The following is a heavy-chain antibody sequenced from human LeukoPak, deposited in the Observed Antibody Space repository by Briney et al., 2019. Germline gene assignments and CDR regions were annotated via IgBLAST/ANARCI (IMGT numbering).Heavy chain of an antibody. Sequence: ASVKVSCKASGYTFTGYYMHWVRQAPGQGLEWMGWINPNSGGTNYAQKFQGRVTMTRDTSISTAYMELSRLRSDDTALYYCARAEGYNWFVYYYWGQGTLVTVSS. CDR1: GYTFTGYY. CDR2: INPNSGGT. D-gene: IGHD5-12*01. V-gene: IGHV1-2*02. CDR3: ARAEGYNWFVYYY. J-gene: IGHJ4*02.